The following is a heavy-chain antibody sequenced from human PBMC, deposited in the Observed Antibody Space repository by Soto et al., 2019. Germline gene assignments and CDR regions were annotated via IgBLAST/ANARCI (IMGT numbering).Heavy chain of an antibody. D-gene: IGHD3-16*02. CDR1: GGTFSSYA. Sequence: SVKVSCKASGGTFSSYAISWVRQAPGQGLERMGGIIPLFGTANYAQKFQGRVTITADESTSTAYMELSSLRSEDTAVYYCARSRGMITFGGVIVTDYYYYGMDVWGQGTTVTVSS. CDR2: IIPLFGTA. J-gene: IGHJ6*02. V-gene: IGHV1-69*13. CDR3: ARSRGMITFGGVIVTDYYYYGMDV.